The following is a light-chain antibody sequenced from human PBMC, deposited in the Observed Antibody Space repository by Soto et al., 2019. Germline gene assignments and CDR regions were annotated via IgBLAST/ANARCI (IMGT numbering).Light chain of an antibody. J-gene: IGKJ5*01. CDR3: QQYDNWPIT. V-gene: IGKV3-15*01. CDR2: GAS. Sequence: EIVMTQSPATLSVSPGERATLSCRASQSVSSNLAWYQQKPGQAPRLLIYGASTRATGIPARFSGSGSGTELNLTISSLQSEDFALFYCQQYDNWPITFGQGTRLEIK. CDR1: QSVSSN.